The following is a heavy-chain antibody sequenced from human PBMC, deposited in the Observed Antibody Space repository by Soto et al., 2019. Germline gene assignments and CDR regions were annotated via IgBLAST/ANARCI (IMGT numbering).Heavy chain of an antibody. V-gene: IGHV4-61*01. D-gene: IGHD2-2*02. Sequence: PSETLSLTCTVSGGSVSSGSYYWSWIRQPPGKGLEWIGYIYYSGSTNYNPSLKSRVTISVDTSKNQFSLKLSSVTAADTAVYYCASVTRTCISTRCYRYYYGMDVWGQGTTVTVSS. J-gene: IGHJ6*02. CDR3: ASVTRTCISTRCYRYYYGMDV. CDR1: GGSVSSGSYY. CDR2: IYYSGST.